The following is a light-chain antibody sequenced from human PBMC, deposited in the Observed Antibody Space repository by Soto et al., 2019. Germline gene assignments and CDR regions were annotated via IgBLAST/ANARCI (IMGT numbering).Light chain of an antibody. V-gene: IGKV1-27*01. J-gene: IGKJ5*01. CDR3: QKYNSALSIT. CDR2: AVS. CDR1: QGISNY. Sequence: DIQMTQSPSSLSASVGDRVTITCRASQGISNYLAWYQQKPGKVPKLLIYAVSTLQSGVPSRFSGSGSGTDFTLTISSLQPEDVATYYCQKYNSALSITFGQGTRLEIK.